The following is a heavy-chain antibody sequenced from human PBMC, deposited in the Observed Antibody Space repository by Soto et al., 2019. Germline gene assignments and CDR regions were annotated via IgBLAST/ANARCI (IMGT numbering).Heavy chain of an antibody. CDR1: GGTFSSYA. CDR3: ASQAGSVRGVIILDY. CDR2: IIPIFGTA. J-gene: IGHJ4*02. D-gene: IGHD3-10*01. V-gene: IGHV1-69*01. Sequence: QVQLVQSGAEVKKPGSSVKVSCKASGGTFSSYAISWVRQAPGQGLEWMGGIIPIFGTANYAQKFQDRVPITADESTSTAYMELSSLRSEDTAVYYCASQAGSVRGVIILDYWGQGTLVTVSS.